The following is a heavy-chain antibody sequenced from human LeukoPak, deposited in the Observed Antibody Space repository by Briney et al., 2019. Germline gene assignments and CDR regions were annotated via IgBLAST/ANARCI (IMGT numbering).Heavy chain of an antibody. CDR1: GITLEDYA. CDR3: ARSLEGYYYGSGSYYYGMDV. Sequence: GGSLRLSCVGSGITLEDYAMHWVRQAPGKGLEWVSGVSWNSGLIGYADSVKGRFTISRDNAKNSLYLQMNSLRAEDTAVYYCARSLEGYYYGSGSYYYGMDVWGQGTTVTVSS. V-gene: IGHV3-9*01. J-gene: IGHJ6*02. CDR2: VSWNSGLI. D-gene: IGHD3-10*01.